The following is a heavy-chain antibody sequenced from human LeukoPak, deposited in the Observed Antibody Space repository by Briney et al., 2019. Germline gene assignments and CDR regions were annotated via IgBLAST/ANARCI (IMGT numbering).Heavy chain of an antibody. Sequence: GGSLRLSCAASGFTFSRDSMNWVRQAPGKGLGWVSYINGGSSPIYYADSVRGRFTISRDNAKKSLYLQMNSLRAEDTAVYYCAREPTAVAAFDYWGQGTLVTVSS. CDR3: AREPTAVAAFDY. J-gene: IGHJ4*02. CDR2: INGGSSPI. D-gene: IGHD6-19*01. V-gene: IGHV3-48*01. CDR1: GFTFSRDS.